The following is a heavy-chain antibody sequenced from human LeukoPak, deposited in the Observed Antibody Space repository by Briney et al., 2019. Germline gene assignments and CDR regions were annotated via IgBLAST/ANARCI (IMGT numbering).Heavy chain of an antibody. CDR1: GVTLSDHY. CDR2: TRNKANSYTT. CDR3: ARLGYSYGFGY. D-gene: IGHD5-18*01. Sequence: GGSLRLSCAASGVTLSDHYMGCVRQPPGKGLEWVGCTRNKANSYTTEYAASVKGRFSISRDDSKNSLYLQMNSLKTEDTAVYYCARLGYSYGFGYWGQGTLVTVSS. V-gene: IGHV3-72*01. J-gene: IGHJ4*02.